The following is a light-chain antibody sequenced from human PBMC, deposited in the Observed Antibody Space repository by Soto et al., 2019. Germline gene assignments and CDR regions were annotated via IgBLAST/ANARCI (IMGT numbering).Light chain of an antibody. CDR1: SSDVGGYNY. J-gene: IGLJ3*02. Sequence: QSALTQSASVSGSPGQSITISCTGTSSDVGGYNYVSWYQQHPGKAPKLMIYDVSNRPSGVSNRFSGSKSGNTASLTISGLQAEDEADYYCSSYTSSSTRWLFGGGTKLTVL. CDR3: SSYTSSSTRWL. V-gene: IGLV2-14*01. CDR2: DVS.